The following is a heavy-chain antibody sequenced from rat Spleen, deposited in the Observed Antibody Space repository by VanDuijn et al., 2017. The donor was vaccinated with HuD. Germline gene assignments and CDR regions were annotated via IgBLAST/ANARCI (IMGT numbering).Heavy chain of an antibody. CDR2: SDI. Sequence: SDIHSAETVKGRFTISRDNAKNTVDMQLSSLRSEDTAMYFCARERGYLQYFDYWGQGVMVTVSS. D-gene: IGHD2-2*01. J-gene: IGHJ2*01. CDR3: ARERGYLQYFDY. V-gene: IGHV5-43*01.